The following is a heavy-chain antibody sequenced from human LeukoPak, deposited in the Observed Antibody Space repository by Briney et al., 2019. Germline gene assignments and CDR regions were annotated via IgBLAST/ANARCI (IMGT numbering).Heavy chain of an antibody. CDR1: GVSISNNNYY. D-gene: IGHD1-1*01. J-gene: IGHJ4*02. CDR3: ATWRTAKTGFDY. V-gene: IGHV4-39*01. Sequence: SETLTLTCTASGVSISNNNYYWARIPRPPGKGLECIGSIYYSGSPYYNPSHKRRVTITVDTSKNQFSLRLSSVTAADTAVYYCATWRTAKTGFDYWGQGTLVTVSS. CDR2: IYYSGSP.